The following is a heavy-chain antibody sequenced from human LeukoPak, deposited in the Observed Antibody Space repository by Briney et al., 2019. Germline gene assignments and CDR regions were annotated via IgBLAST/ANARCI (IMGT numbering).Heavy chain of an antibody. J-gene: IGHJ4*02. CDR3: ARATYYAFWSGYYLFDY. CDR1: GGSISSGDYY. V-gene: IGHV4-30-4*08. D-gene: IGHD3-3*01. Sequence: SETLSLTCTVSGGSISSGDYYWSWIRQPPGKGLEWIGYIYYSGSTYYNPSLKSRVTISVDTSKNQFSLKLSSVTAADTAVYYCARATYYAFWSGYYLFDYWGQGTLVTVSS. CDR2: IYYSGST.